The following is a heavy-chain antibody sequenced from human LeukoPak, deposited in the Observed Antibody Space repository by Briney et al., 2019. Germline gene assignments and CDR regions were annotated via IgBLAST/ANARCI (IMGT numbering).Heavy chain of an antibody. Sequence: GGSLRLSCVTSGFTFSSYNMNWVRQAPGKVVEWVSFISSGSNYIYYADSVKGRFTISRDNAKNALYLQMNSLRAEDTAVYYCARDEGVSFDYWGQGTLVTVSS. CDR1: GFTFSSYN. CDR2: ISSGSNYI. J-gene: IGHJ4*02. CDR3: ARDEGVSFDY. V-gene: IGHV3-21*01.